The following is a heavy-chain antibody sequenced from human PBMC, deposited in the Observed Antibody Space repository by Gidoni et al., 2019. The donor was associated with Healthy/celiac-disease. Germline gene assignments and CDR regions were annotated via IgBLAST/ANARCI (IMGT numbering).Heavy chain of an antibody. Sequence: QVQLQESGPGLVKPSQTLSLTCTVSGGSISSGGYYWSWIRQHPGKGLEWIGYIYYSGSTYYNPSLKSRVTISVDTSKNQFSLKLSSVTAADTAVYYCARDWRRPGLGGMTSDAFDIWGQGTMVTVSS. J-gene: IGHJ3*02. CDR2: IYYSGST. CDR3: ARDWRRPGLGGMTSDAFDI. D-gene: IGHD2-15*01. V-gene: IGHV4-31*03. CDR1: GGSISSGGYY.